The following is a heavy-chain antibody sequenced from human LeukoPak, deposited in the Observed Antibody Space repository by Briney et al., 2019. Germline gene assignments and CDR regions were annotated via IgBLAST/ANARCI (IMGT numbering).Heavy chain of an antibody. D-gene: IGHD6-19*01. CDR2: ISRSGGST. V-gene: IGHV3-23*01. CDR1: GFTFSSYA. J-gene: IGHJ4*02. Sequence: GGSLRLSCAASGFTFSSYAMSWVRQAPGKGLEWVSAISRSGGSTYYADSVKGRFTISRDNSKNTLYLQMNSLRAEDTAVYYCAKGAGSGWYRFLFDYWGQGTLVTVSS. CDR3: AKGAGSGWYRFLFDY.